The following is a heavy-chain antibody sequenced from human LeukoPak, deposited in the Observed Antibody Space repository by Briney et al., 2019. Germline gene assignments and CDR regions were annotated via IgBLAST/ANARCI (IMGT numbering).Heavy chain of an antibody. D-gene: IGHD3-22*01. CDR2: IHHSGST. J-gene: IGHJ3*02. Sequence: SGTLSLTCAVSGGSISSSNWWSWVRQPPGKGLEWIGEIHHSGSTNYNPSLKSRVTISVDKSKNQFSLKLSSVTAADTAVYYCARVGWHYYDSSGSAAFDIWGQGTMVTVSS. V-gene: IGHV4-4*02. CDR1: GGSISSSNW. CDR3: ARVGWHYYDSSGSAAFDI.